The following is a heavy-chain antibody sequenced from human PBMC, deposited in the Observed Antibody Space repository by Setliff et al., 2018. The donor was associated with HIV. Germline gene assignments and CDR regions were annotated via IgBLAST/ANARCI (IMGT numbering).Heavy chain of an antibody. D-gene: IGHD6-19*01. V-gene: IGHV4-30-4*08. CDR3: ARARSDWYNVRPYYFDL. Sequence: SETLSLTCTVSGGSISSGDYYWSWIRQPPGKGLEWIGYIYYSGSTYYNPSLKSRVTISVDTSKNQFSLKLSSVTAADTAVYYCARARSDWYNVRPYYFDLWGQGTPVTVSS. CDR1: GGSISSGDYY. CDR2: IYYSGST. J-gene: IGHJ4*02.